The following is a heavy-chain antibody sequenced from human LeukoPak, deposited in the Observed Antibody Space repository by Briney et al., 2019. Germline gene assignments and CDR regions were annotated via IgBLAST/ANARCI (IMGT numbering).Heavy chain of an antibody. CDR1: GFTFSGYE. D-gene: IGHD6-19*01. V-gene: IGHV3-48*03. CDR2: ITTSGNTI. Sequence: GGSLRLSCAASGFTFSGYEMNWVRRAPGKGLKWVSYITTSGNTIYYADSVKGRFTISRDNAKNSLYLQMNSLRAEDTAVYYCARDSVAGSQDAFDICGQGTMVTVSS. CDR3: ARDSVAGSQDAFDI. J-gene: IGHJ3*02.